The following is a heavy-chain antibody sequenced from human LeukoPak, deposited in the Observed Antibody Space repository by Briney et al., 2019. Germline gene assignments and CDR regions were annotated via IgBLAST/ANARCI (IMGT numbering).Heavy chain of an antibody. CDR1: GYTFTSYY. D-gene: IGHD3-10*01. CDR3: ARGVLLWFGEGDDFDY. J-gene: IGHJ4*02. Sequence: ASVKVSCKASGYTFTSYYMHWVRQAPGQGLEWMGWINPNSGGTNYAQKFQGRVTMTRDTSISTAYMELSRLRSDDTAVYYCARGVLLWFGEGDDFDYWGQGTLVTVSS. V-gene: IGHV1-2*02. CDR2: INPNSGGT.